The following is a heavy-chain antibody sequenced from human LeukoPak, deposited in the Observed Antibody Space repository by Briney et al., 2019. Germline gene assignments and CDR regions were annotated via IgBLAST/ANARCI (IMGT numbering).Heavy chain of an antibody. CDR2: ISGSGGGT. V-gene: IGHV3-23*01. CDR3: AKTTTGYSSGRYPGWPVDN. CDR1: GFTFSSYA. J-gene: IGHJ4*02. Sequence: GGSLRLSCAASGFTFSSYAGSWVRQAPGKGLEWVSAISGSGGGTYYADSVKGRFTISKDNSKNTLYLQMNSLSTEDTAVYYCAKTTTGYSSGRYPGWPVDNWGQGTLVTVSS. D-gene: IGHD6-19*01.